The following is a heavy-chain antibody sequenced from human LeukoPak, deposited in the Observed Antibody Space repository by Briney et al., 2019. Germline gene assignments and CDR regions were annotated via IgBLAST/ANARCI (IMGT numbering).Heavy chain of an antibody. CDR2: FDPEDGET. V-gene: IGHV1-24*01. CDR1: GYTFTSYY. Sequence: ASVKVSCKASGYTFTSYYMHWVRQAPGKGLEWMGGFDPEDGETIYAQKFQGRVTMTEDTSTDTAYMELSSLRSEDTAVYYCATDYGDYGREFTFDYWGQGTLVTVSS. J-gene: IGHJ4*02. D-gene: IGHD4-17*01. CDR3: ATDYGDYGREFTFDY.